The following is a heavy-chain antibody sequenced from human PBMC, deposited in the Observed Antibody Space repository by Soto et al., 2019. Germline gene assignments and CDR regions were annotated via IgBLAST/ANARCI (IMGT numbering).Heavy chain of an antibody. J-gene: IGHJ6*02. CDR3: ARIRAAAGETLYYYYGMDV. CDR1: GFSLSTSGMC. CDR2: IDWDDDK. V-gene: IGHV2-70*01. Sequence: SGPTLVNPTQTLTLTCTFSGFSLSTSGMCVSWIRQPPGKALEWLALIDWDDDKYYSTSLKTRLTISKDTSKNQVVLTMTNMDPVDTATYYCARIRAAAGETLYYYYGMDVWGQGTTVTVSS. D-gene: IGHD6-13*01.